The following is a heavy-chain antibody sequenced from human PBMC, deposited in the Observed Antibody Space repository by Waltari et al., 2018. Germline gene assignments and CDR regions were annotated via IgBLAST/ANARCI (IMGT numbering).Heavy chain of an antibody. V-gene: IGHV3-49*03. CDR3: TCDEVIN. CDR2: IRGKVYGGTT. J-gene: IGHJ4*02. Sequence: EVQVVESGGGLVQPGRSLRLSCTTSGFPFGDYAISWFRQAPGKGLEWVGFIRGKVYGGTTEYAASVKDRFTISRDDSKSIAYLQMNSLKTEDTAVYYCTCDEVINWGQGTLVTVSS. CDR1: GFPFGDYA.